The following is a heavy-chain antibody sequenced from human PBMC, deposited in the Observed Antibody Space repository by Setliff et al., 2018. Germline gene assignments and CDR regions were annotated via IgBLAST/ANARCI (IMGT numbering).Heavy chain of an antibody. Sequence: SGPTLVNPTQTLTLTCTFSGFSLSTSGVGVGWIRQPPGKALEWLALIYWDDDKRYSPSLKSRLTITKDTSKNQVVPTMTNMDPVETATYYCAHRPGLGGYSDEDSQFDHWGQGTLVTVSS. D-gene: IGHD5-18*01. V-gene: IGHV2-5*02. CDR1: GFSLSTSGVG. J-gene: IGHJ4*02. CDR2: IYWDDDK. CDR3: AHRPGLGGYSDEDSQFDH.